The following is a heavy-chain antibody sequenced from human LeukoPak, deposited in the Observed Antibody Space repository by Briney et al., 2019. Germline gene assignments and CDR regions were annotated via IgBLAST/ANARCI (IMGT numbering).Heavy chain of an antibody. CDR1: GFTFSSYA. CDR2: ISGSGGST. D-gene: IGHD3-10*01. Sequence: PGGSLRLSCAASGFTFSSYAMSWVRQAPGKGLKWVSAISGSGGSTYYADSVKGRFTISRDNSKNTLYLQMSSLRAEDTAVYYCAKDAPLGYYGSGSYIDPWGQGTLVTVSS. J-gene: IGHJ5*02. V-gene: IGHV3-23*01. CDR3: AKDAPLGYYGSGSYIDP.